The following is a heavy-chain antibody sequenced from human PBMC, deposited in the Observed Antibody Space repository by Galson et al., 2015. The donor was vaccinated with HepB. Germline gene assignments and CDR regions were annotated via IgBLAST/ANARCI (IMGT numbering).Heavy chain of an antibody. CDR3: ARLGYYDSYPAY. J-gene: IGHJ4*02. D-gene: IGHD3-22*01. CDR1: GGSISSSSYY. Sequence: SETLSLTCTVSGGSISSSSYYWGWIRQPPGKGLEWIGSIYYSGSTYYNPSLKSRVTISVDTSKNQFSRKLSSVTAADTAVYYCARLGYYDSYPAYWGQGTLVTVSS. CDR2: IYYSGST. V-gene: IGHV4-39*01.